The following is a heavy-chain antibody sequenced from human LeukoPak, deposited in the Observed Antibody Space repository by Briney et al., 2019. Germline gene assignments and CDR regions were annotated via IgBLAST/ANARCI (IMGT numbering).Heavy chain of an antibody. CDR2: IIRGGST. V-gene: IGHV3-23*01. CDR3: AKNFWSDKYYYYYMDV. D-gene: IGHD3-3*01. CDR1: GLSFSSYA. Sequence: GGSLRLSCAASGLSFSSYAMSWVRQAPGKGLEWVSGIIRGGSTYYADSAKGRFTISRDNSKNTLYLQMNSLRAEDTAVYYCAKNFWSDKYYYYYMDVWGKGTTVTVSS. J-gene: IGHJ6*03.